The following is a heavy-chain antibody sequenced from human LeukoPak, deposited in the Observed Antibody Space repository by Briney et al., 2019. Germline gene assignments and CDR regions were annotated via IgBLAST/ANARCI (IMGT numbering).Heavy chain of an antibody. CDR3: ARVSLRYLATRTLVDY. D-gene: IGHD1-1*01. V-gene: IGHV3-33*01. J-gene: IGHJ4*02. Sequence: AGGSLRLSCAASGFTFSSYGMHWVRQAPVKGLEWVAVIWYDGSNKYYADSVKGRFTISRDNSKNTLYLQMNSLRAEDTAVYYCARVSLRYLATRTLVDYWGQGTLVTVSS. CDR2: IWYDGSNK. CDR1: GFTFSSYG.